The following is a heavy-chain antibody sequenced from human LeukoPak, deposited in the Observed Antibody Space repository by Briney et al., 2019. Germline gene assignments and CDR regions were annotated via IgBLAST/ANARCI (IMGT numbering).Heavy chain of an antibody. J-gene: IGHJ4*02. Sequence: GGSLRLSCAASGFTFDNYNMYWVRQAPGKGLVWVSAIHSTSNYIYYADSVKGRFTVSRDNAKNSLYLQMDSLRDEDTAVYYCSSPRDSNGWFYFDHWGQGTLVTVSS. CDR1: GFTFDNYN. CDR2: IHSTSNYI. CDR3: SSPRDSNGWFYFDH. V-gene: IGHV3-21*01. D-gene: IGHD6-19*01.